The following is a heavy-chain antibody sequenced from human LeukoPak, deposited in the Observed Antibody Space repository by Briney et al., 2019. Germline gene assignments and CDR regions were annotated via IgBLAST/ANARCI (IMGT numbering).Heavy chain of an antibody. CDR3: VRGPSRPGDWFDP. CDR2: INPNYGGT. Sequence: ASVKVSCKASGYRLAGYYIHWVRQAPGQGLEWMGWINPNYGGTNYAQKFQGRVTMTRETSISTAYMELRGLKFDDTALYYCVRGPSRPGDWFDPWGQGTLVTVSS. CDR1: GYRLAGYY. J-gene: IGHJ5*02. V-gene: IGHV1-2*02. D-gene: IGHD6-6*01.